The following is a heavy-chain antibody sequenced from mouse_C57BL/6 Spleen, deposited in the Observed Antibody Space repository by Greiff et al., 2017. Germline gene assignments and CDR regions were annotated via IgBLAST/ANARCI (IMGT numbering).Heavy chain of an antibody. Sequence: VQLQQSGAELVKPGASVQLSCKASGYTFTEYTIHWVKKRSGQGLEWIGWFYPGSGSIKYNEKFKDKATLTADKSSSAVYMELRRLTSEDSAVYFCARHEEVYYYGSSFYAMDYWGQGTSVTVSS. D-gene: IGHD1-1*01. J-gene: IGHJ4*01. CDR2: FYPGSGSI. CDR3: ARHEEVYYYGSSFYAMDY. CDR1: GYTFTEYT. V-gene: IGHV1-62-2*01.